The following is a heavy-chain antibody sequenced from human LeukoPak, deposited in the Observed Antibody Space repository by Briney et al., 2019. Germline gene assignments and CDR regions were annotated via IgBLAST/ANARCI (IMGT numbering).Heavy chain of an antibody. CDR3: ARTRSGYYPMDP. CDR2: MNPNSGNT. V-gene: IGHV1-8*03. CDR1: GYTFTSYD. Sequence: GASVKVSCKASGYTFTSYDINWVRQATGQGLEWMGWMNPNSGNTGYAQKFQSRVTITRNTSISTAYMELSSLRSEDTAVYYCARTRSGYYPMDPWGQGTLVTVSS. D-gene: IGHD3-22*01. J-gene: IGHJ5*02.